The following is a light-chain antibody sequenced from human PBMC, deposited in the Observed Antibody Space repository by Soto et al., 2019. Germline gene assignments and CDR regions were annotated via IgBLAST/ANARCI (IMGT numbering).Light chain of an antibody. CDR2: DVS. CDR3: SSYTSSSSYV. Sequence: QSVLNXPASGSRAPGQPITISCTGTSSDVGGYNYVSCYQQHPGKAPKLMIYDVSKRPSGVSNRFSGSKSGNTASLTISGLQAEDEADYYCSSYTSSSSYVFGTGTKVTVL. CDR1: SSDVGGYNY. V-gene: IGLV2-14*01. J-gene: IGLJ1*01.